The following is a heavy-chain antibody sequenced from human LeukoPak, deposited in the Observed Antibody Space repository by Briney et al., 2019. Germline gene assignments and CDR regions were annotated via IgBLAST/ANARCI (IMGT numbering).Heavy chain of an antibody. CDR1: GFTFSSYA. CDR3: AKGLSAGTIDY. J-gene: IGHJ4*02. CDR2: LSGSGGNT. Sequence: GGSLRLSCAASGFTFSSYAMYWVRQAPGKGLEWVSALSGSGGNTYYADAVKGRFTISRDNSKGTAFLQMNSLRRNDTAIYFCAKGLSAGTIDYWGQGALVTVSS. V-gene: IGHV3-23*01. D-gene: IGHD6-19*01.